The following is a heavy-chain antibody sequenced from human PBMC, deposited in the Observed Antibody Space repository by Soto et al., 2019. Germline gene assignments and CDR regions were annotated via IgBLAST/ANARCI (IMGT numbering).Heavy chain of an antibody. CDR3: ARRKCGGDCYSGRNWFDP. J-gene: IGHJ5*02. CDR2: IIPIFGTA. CDR1: GGTFSSYA. D-gene: IGHD2-21*02. Sequence: SVKVSCKASGGTFSSYAISWVRQAPGQGLEWMGGIIPIFGTANYAQKFQGRVTITADESTSTAYMELSSLRSEDTAVYYCARRKCGGDCYSGRNWFDPWGQGTLVTVSS. V-gene: IGHV1-69*13.